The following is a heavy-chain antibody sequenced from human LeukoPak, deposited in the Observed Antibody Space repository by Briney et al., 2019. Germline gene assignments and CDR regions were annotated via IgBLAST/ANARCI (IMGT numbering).Heavy chain of an antibody. Sequence: GESLRISCKGSGYSFTSYWISWVRQMPGKGLEWMGRIDPSDSYTNYSPSFQGHVTISVDKSINTAYLQWSSLKASDTAIYYCARPKIVGASHGPFDYWGQGTLVTVSS. CDR3: ARPKIVGASHGPFDY. V-gene: IGHV5-10-1*01. J-gene: IGHJ4*02. CDR1: GYSFTSYW. CDR2: IDPSDSYT. D-gene: IGHD1-26*01.